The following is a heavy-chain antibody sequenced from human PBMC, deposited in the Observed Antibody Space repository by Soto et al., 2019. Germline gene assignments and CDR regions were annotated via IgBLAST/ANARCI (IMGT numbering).Heavy chain of an antibody. Sequence: GASVKVSCKASGYTFTSYAMHWVRQAPGQRLEWMGWINAGNGNTKYSQKFQGRVTITRDTSASTAYMELSSLRSEDTAVYYCARSPIYDFWSGYRDYWGQGTLVTVSS. CDR3: ARSPIYDFWSGYRDY. V-gene: IGHV1-3*01. J-gene: IGHJ4*02. D-gene: IGHD3-3*01. CDR1: GYTFTSYA. CDR2: INAGNGNT.